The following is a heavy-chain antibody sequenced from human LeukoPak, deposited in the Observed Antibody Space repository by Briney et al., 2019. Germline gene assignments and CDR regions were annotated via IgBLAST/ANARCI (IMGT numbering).Heavy chain of an antibody. J-gene: IGHJ4*02. V-gene: IGHV3-7*01. CDR2: IKEDSRAT. CDR3: ATTAATAGGPY. Sequence: PGGSLRLSCAASGFTFTDFWMTWVRQAPGKGLEWVANIKEDSRATFYGASVKGRFTISRENSKSSLYLQMNSLRVEDTAVYYCATTAATAGGPYWGQGTLVTVSS. D-gene: IGHD6-13*01. CDR1: GFTFTDFW.